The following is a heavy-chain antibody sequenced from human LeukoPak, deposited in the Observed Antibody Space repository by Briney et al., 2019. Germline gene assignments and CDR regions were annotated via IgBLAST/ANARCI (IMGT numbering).Heavy chain of an antibody. CDR2: ISGSGGGT. CDR3: AELGITMIGGV. Sequence: PGGTLRLSCAASGFTLSSYGMNWVRQAPGKGLEWVSGISGSGGGTYYADSVKGRFTISRDNAKNSLYLQMNSLRAEDTAVYYCAELGITMIGGVWGKGTTVTISS. V-gene: IGHV3-23*01. J-gene: IGHJ6*04. CDR1: GFTLSSYG. D-gene: IGHD3-10*02.